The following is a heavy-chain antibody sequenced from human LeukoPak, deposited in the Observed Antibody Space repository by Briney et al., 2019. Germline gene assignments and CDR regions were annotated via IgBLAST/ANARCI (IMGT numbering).Heavy chain of an antibody. V-gene: IGHV4-4*07. CDR2: IYTSGST. CDR1: GGSISSYY. J-gene: IGHJ3*02. Sequence: PSETLSLTCTVSGGSISSYYWSWIRQPAGKGLEWIGRIYTSGSTNYNPSLKSRVTMPVDTSKNQFSLKLSSVTAADTAVYYCARDGPNDILTGYPVDAFDIWGQGTMVTVSS. CDR3: ARDGPNDILTGYPVDAFDI. D-gene: IGHD3-9*01.